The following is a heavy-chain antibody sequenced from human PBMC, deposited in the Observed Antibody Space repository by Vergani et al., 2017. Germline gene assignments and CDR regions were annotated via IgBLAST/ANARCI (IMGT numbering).Heavy chain of an antibody. D-gene: IGHD3-10*01. Sequence: QVQLQESGPGLVKPSETLSLTCAVSGYSISSGYYWGWIRQPPGKGLEWIGSLYHSGSTYYNPSLKSRVTISVDTSKNQFSLKLSSVTAADTAVYYCARLFGLWFGLREAGFDYWGQGTLVTVSS. V-gene: IGHV4-38-2*01. CDR2: LYHSGST. J-gene: IGHJ4*02. CDR1: GYSISSGYY. CDR3: ARLFGLWFGLREAGFDY.